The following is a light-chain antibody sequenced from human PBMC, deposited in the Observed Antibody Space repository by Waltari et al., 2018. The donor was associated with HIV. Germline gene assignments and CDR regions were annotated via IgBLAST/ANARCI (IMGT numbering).Light chain of an antibody. CDR3: STWDDSLNGVL. V-gene: IGLV1-44*01. Sequence: HSVLTQPPSASGTPGQRVTISCSGGSSNIGSNTVHWYQQLPGTAPKLLIYINNERPSGVPDRFSGSKSGTSASLAISGLQSEDEADYYCSTWDDSLNGVLFGGGTKLTVL. CDR1: SSNIGSNT. CDR2: INN. J-gene: IGLJ2*01.